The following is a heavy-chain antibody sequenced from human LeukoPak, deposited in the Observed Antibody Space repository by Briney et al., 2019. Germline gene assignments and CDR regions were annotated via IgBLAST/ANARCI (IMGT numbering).Heavy chain of an antibody. D-gene: IGHD3-3*01. CDR3: AKGFLEWSSAGMDV. CDR1: GFTFSSYA. J-gene: IGHJ6*02. Sequence: GGSLRLSCAASGFTFSSYAMHWVRQAPGKGLEWVSGISWNSGSIGYADSVKGRFTISRDNAKNSLYLQMNSLRAEDTALYYCAKGFLEWSSAGMDVWGQGTTVTVSS. CDR2: ISWNSGSI. V-gene: IGHV3-9*01.